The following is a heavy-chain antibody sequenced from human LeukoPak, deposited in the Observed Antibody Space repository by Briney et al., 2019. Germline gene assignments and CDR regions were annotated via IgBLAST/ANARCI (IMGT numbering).Heavy chain of an antibody. D-gene: IGHD3-3*01. CDR3: ARDPGYYDFWSGYAYYYYGMDV. Sequence: GGSLRLSCAASGFTFSSYAMHWVRQAPGKGLEWVAVISYDGSNKYYADSVKGRFTISRDNSKNTLYLQMNSLRAEDTAVYYCARDPGYYDFWSGYAYYYYGMDVWGQGTTVTVSS. J-gene: IGHJ6*02. CDR2: ISYDGSNK. V-gene: IGHV3-30-3*01. CDR1: GFTFSSYA.